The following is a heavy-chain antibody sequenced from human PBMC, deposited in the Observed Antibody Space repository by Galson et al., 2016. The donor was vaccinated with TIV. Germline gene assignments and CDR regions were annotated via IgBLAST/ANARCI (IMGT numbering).Heavy chain of an antibody. V-gene: IGHV1-69*13. J-gene: IGHJ6*02. Sequence: SVKVSCKASGGSFSSYVFNWVRQAHGQGLEWMGNIIPLFGSANYAQKFQGRVTITADESTSTDYMVLSRLRSADTAIYYCATDRNTAMDTYYYYYGVDVWGQGTTVTVSS. D-gene: IGHD5-18*01. CDR3: ATDRNTAMDTYYYYYGVDV. CDR1: GGSFSSYV. CDR2: IIPLFGSA.